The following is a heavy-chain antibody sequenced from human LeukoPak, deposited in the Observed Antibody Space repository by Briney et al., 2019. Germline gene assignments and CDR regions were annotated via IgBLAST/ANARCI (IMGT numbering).Heavy chain of an antibody. CDR2: ISYDGSNK. D-gene: IGHD5-12*01. CDR3: ARSAAAGRIVATFGY. V-gene: IGHV3-30*03. CDR1: GFTFSSYG. J-gene: IGHJ4*02. Sequence: GGSLRLSCAASGFTFSSYGMHWVRQAPGKGLEWVAVISYDGSNKYYADSVKGRFTISRDNSKNTLYLQMNSLRGEDTAVYYCARSAAAGRIVATFGYWGQGTLVTVSS.